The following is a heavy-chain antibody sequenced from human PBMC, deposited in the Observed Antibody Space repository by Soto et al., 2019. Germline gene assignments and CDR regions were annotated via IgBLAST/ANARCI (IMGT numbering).Heavy chain of an antibody. Sequence: SATLALTCTVSGGSISSSSYYWGFVRQPPGKGLEWIGSIYYSGSTYYNPSLKSRVTISVDTSKNQFSLKLSSVTAADTAVYYCARRPVAGPARYWGQGTLVTVSS. V-gene: IGHV4-39*01. J-gene: IGHJ4*02. CDR2: IYYSGST. D-gene: IGHD6-19*01. CDR1: GGSISSSSYY. CDR3: ARRPVAGPARY.